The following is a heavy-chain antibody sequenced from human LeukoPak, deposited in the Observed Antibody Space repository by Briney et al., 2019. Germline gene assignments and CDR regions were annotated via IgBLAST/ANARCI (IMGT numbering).Heavy chain of an antibody. Sequence: GRSLRLSCAASGFTSSSYGMHWVRQAPGKGLEWVAVIWYDGSNKYYADSVKGRFTISRDNSKNTLYLQMNSLRAEDTAVYYCARDGDYYDSSGYLLYYFDYWGQGTLVTVSS. CDR3: ARDGDYYDSSGYLLYYFDY. CDR2: IWYDGSNK. D-gene: IGHD3-22*01. V-gene: IGHV3-33*01. J-gene: IGHJ4*02. CDR1: GFTSSSYG.